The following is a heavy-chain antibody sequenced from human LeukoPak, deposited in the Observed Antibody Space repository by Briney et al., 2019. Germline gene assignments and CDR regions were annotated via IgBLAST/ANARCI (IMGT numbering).Heavy chain of an antibody. D-gene: IGHD1-26*01. CDR2: INPSGGST. CDR1: GGTFSSYT. V-gene: IGHV1-46*01. CDR3: ARDAVGASYYFDY. Sequence: ASVKVSCRASGGTFSSYTISWVRQAPGQGLEWMGIINPSGGSTSYAQKFQGRVTMTRDTSTSTVYMELSSLRSEDTAVYYCARDAVGASYYFDYWGQGTLVTVSS. J-gene: IGHJ4*02.